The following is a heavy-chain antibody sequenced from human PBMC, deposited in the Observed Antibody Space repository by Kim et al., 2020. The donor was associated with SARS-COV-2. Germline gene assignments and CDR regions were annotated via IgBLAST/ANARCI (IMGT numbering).Heavy chain of an antibody. V-gene: IGHV3-23*01. Sequence: GGSLRLSCAASGFTFSTYSMSWVRQAPGKGLEWVSLISSAGSSTYYADSVKGRFIISRDNSKNTLYLQMNSLGAEDTAIYYCANLQQYVLDVWGQGTTVTVSS. J-gene: IGHJ6*02. CDR3: ANLQQYVLDV. CDR1: GFTFSTYS. CDR2: ISSAGSST.